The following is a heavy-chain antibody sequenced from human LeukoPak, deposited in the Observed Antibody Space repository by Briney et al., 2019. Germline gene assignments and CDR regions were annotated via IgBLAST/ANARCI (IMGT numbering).Heavy chain of an antibody. J-gene: IGHJ6*02. CDR1: GFAFGAYA. CDR2: INKDGDAT. Sequence: GGSLRLSCTASGFAFGAYAMHWVRQVPGKGLEWVSLINKDGDATYYADSVNGRFTISRDNSKNSLYLQMNSLRSEDSASYYCATWAFYHGLDAWGRGSTVTVSS. D-gene: IGHD1-26*01. V-gene: IGHV3-43*02. CDR3: ATWAFYHGLDA.